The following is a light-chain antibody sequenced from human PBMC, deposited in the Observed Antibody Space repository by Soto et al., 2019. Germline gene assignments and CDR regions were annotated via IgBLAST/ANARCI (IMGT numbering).Light chain of an antibody. V-gene: IGLV2-23*02. CDR1: SSDVGSYNL. CDR3: CSYAGSSTYV. CDR2: EVS. J-gene: IGLJ1*01. Sequence: QSVLTQFASVSGSPGQSITISCTGTSSDVGSYNLVSWYQQHPGKAPKLTIYEVSKRPSGVSNRFSGSKSGNTASLTISGLQAEDEADYYCCSYAGSSTYVFGTGTKVTVL.